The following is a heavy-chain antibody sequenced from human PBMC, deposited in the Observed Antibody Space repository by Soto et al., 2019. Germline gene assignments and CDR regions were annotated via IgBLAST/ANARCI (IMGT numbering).Heavy chain of an antibody. CDR2: MSHSGGT. CDR3: ARVERGTATTVVDAFDI. CDR1: GGFVSSGSYY. Sequence: QVQLQQWGAGLLKPSEILSLTCAVYGGFVSSGSYYWSWIRQPPGKGLEWIGEMSHSGGTHFNPCIKSRVTISVDTSKNQVSLKMSTVTAADTALYYCARVERGTATTVVDAFDIWGPGTMVTVSS. V-gene: IGHV4-34*01. J-gene: IGHJ3*02. D-gene: IGHD1-1*01.